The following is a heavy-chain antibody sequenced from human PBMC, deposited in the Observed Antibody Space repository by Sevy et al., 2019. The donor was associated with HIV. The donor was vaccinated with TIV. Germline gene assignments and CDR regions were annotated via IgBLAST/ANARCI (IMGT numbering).Heavy chain of an antibody. CDR1: GFTFSSYT. D-gene: IGHD1-26*01. CDR3: ARDLALSGSYSWLAY. Sequence: ERSLRLSCAASGFTFSSYTMHWVRQAPGKGLEWVAFISYDGSRKYYADSVKGRFTISRDNSKNTLYLQMNNLRAEDTAVFYCARDLALSGSYSWLAYWGQGTLVTVSS. J-gene: IGHJ4*02. V-gene: IGHV3-30*14. CDR2: ISYDGSRK.